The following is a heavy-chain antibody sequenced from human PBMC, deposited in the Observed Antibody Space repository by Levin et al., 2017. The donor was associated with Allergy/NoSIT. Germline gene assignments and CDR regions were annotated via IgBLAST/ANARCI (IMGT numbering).Heavy chain of an antibody. CDR1: GFTFSGSA. CDR3: TRGYCSGGSCDLLDY. CDR2: IRSKANSYAT. J-gene: IGHJ4*02. Sequence: GGSLRLSCAASGFTFSGSAMHWVRQASGKGLEWVGRIRSKANSYATAYAASVKGRFTISRDDSKNTAYLQMNSLKTEDTAVYYCTRGYCSGGSCDLLDYWGQGPLVTVSS. D-gene: IGHD2-15*01. V-gene: IGHV3-73*01.